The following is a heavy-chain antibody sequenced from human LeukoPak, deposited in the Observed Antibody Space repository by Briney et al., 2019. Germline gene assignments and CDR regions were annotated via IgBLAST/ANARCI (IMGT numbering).Heavy chain of an antibody. V-gene: IGHV1-69*13. CDR1: GYTFTSNY. CDR2: IIPIFGTA. CDR3: AREQWGLVDY. Sequence: SVKVSCKASGYTFTSNYIHWVRQAPGQGLEWMGGIIPIFGTANYAQKFQGRVTITADESTGTAYMELSSLRSEDTAVYYCAREQWGLVDYWGQGTLVTVSS. D-gene: IGHD1-26*01. J-gene: IGHJ4*02.